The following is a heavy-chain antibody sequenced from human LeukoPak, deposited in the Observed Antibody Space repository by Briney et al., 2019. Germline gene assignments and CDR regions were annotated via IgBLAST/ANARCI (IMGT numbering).Heavy chain of an antibody. J-gene: IGHJ4*02. CDR2: IWYDGSNK. CDR3: ARAGYGDPHFDF. V-gene: IGHV3-33*01. CDR1: GFTFSNYG. D-gene: IGHD4-17*01. Sequence: GGSLRLPCAASGFTFSNYGMHWVRQAPGKGLEWVAAIWYDGSNKYYGDSVKGRFTISRDNSKNTLYLQMNSLRAEDTAAYYCARAGYGDPHFDFWGQGTLVTVSS.